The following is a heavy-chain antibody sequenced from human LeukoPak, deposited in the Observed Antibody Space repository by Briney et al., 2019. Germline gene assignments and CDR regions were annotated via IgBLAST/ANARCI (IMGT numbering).Heavy chain of an antibody. J-gene: IGHJ4*02. CDR3: AKDRLPMVRGVTTIFDY. D-gene: IGHD3-10*01. CDR2: ISGSGGST. V-gene: IGHV3-23*01. CDR1: GFTFSSYA. Sequence: GGSLRLSCAASGFTFSSYAMSWVRQAPGKGLEWVSAISGSGGSTYYADSVKGWFTISRDNSKNTLYLQMNSLRAEDTAVYYCAKDRLPMVRGVTTIFDYWGQGTLVTVSS.